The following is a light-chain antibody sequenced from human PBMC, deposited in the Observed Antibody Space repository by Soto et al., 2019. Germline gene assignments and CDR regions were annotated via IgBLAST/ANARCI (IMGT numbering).Light chain of an antibody. CDR2: GAS. CDR3: QQYNNMIT. V-gene: IGKV3-15*01. Sequence: EVVTTQSPATLSVSPGERSTLSCRASQSVSSNLAWYQQKPGQAPRLLIYGASTRATGIPARFSGSGSGTEFTLTISSLQSEDFAVYYCQQYNNMITFGQGTRREIK. CDR1: QSVSSN. J-gene: IGKJ5*01.